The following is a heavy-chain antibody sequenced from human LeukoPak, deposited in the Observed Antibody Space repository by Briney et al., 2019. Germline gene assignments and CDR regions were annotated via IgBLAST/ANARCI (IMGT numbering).Heavy chain of an antibody. CDR2: IIPIFGTA. Sequence: SVKVSCKASGGTFSSYAISWVRQAPGQGLEWMGGIIPIFGTANYAQKFQGRVTITADESTSTAYMELSSLRSEDTAVYYCARDRSSSHTHYYYYGMDVWGQGTTVTVSS. J-gene: IGHJ6*02. CDR3: ARDRSSSHTHYYYYGMDV. V-gene: IGHV1-69*13. D-gene: IGHD6-13*01. CDR1: GGTFSSYA.